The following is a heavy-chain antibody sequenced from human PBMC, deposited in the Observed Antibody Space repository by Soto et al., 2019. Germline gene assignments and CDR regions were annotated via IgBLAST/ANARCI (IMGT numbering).Heavy chain of an antibody. CDR1: GGSISSAGYY. D-gene: IGHD3-3*01. Sequence: QVQLQESGPGLVKPSQTLSLTCSVSGGSISSAGYYWGWVRQSPGKGLEWIGYIYYSGSTFATPSLRSRATISRDTSKNLFSRKLRSAPAADTAHYYCARISIFGKTAYGMEVWGQGTTVTVSS. CDR2: IYYSGST. CDR3: ARISIFGKTAYGMEV. J-gene: IGHJ6*01. V-gene: IGHV4-31*03.